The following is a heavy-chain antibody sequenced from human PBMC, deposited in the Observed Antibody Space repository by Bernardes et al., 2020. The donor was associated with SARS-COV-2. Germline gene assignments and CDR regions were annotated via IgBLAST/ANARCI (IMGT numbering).Heavy chain of an antibody. CDR3: AGTTITCCDY. D-gene: IGHD3-10*01. CDR2: MSGDGSGT. J-gene: IGHJ4*02. V-gene: IGHV3-74*01. CDR1: GITFRSFW. Sequence: VGSLIRSCEASGITFRSFWMHWVRQSPGKGLIWVSRMSGDGSGTTYADSVKGRFTISRDNSRNTLYLQMNSLTPEDSGLYYCAGTTITCCDYWGQGTLVTVSS.